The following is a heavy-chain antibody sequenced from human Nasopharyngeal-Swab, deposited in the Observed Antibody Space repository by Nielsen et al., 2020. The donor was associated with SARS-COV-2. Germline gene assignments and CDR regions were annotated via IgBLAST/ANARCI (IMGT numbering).Heavy chain of an antibody. J-gene: IGHJ4*02. V-gene: IGHV4-34*01. D-gene: IGHD6-6*01. CDR2: INHSGST. CDR3: AGGRGEYSSSSVFFDY. Sequence: SETLSLTCTVSGGSISSYYWSWIRQPPGKGLEWIGEINHSGSTNYNPSLKSRVTISVGTSKNQFSLKLSSVTAADTAVYYCAGGRGEYSSSSVFFDYWGQGTPVTVSS. CDR1: GGSISSYY.